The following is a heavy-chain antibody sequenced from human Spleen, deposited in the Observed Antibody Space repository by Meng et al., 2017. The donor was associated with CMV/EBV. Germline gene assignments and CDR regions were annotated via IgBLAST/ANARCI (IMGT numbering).Heavy chain of an antibody. J-gene: IGHJ2*01. CDR2: LYYSGSN. V-gene: IGHV4-39*01. D-gene: IGHD3-3*01. CDR1: GDSVTSTTYF. Sequence: TETLSLTCTISGDSVTSTTYFGGWIRQAPGKGLEWVATLYYSGSNSYNPALNSGATITVDTSKTQGSLTLHSVTAADTAVYYCARGRYYDFWSGRGRHFDIWGRGTLVTVSS. CDR3: ARGRYYDFWSGRGRHFDI.